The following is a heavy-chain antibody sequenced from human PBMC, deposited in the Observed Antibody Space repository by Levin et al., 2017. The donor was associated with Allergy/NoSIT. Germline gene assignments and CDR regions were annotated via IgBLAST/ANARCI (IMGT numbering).Heavy chain of an antibody. V-gene: IGHV5-51*01. CDR1: GYNFTNYW. CDR3: ARHTSGSYHAPFDN. J-gene: IGHJ4*02. D-gene: IGHD1-1*01. CDR2: IYPADSDT. Sequence: KGGESLKISCKGSGYNFTNYWIGWVRQMPGKGLEWMGIIYPADSDTRYSPSFQGQVTISADKSISTAYLQWSSLEASDTGIYYCARHTSGSYHAPFDNWGQGTLVTVSS.